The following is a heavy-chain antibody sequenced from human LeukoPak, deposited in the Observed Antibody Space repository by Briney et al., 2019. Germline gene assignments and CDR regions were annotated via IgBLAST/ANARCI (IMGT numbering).Heavy chain of an antibody. CDR2: INHGGST. CDR3: ARLLRDSSGRNYYYGMDV. V-gene: IGHV4-34*01. D-gene: IGHD3-22*01. Sequence: PSETLSLTCAVYGGSFSGYYWSWIRQPPGKGLEWIGEINHGGSTNYNPSLKSRVTISVDTSKNQFSLKLSSVTAADTAVYYCARLLRDSSGRNYYYGMDVWGQGTTVTVSS. J-gene: IGHJ6*02. CDR1: GGSFSGYY.